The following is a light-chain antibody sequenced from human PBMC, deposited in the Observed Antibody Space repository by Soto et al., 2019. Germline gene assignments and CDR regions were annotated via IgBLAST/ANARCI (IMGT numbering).Light chain of an antibody. Sequence: QSALTQPPSASGSPGQSVTISCTGTSSDVGGYNYASWYQQHPGKAPKVMIYEVSKRPSGVPDRFSGSKSGNTASLTVSGLQAEDEADYYCSSYAGGNNFHVVFGGGTKLTVL. V-gene: IGLV2-8*01. CDR1: SSDVGGYNY. CDR2: EVS. J-gene: IGLJ2*01. CDR3: SSYAGGNNFHVV.